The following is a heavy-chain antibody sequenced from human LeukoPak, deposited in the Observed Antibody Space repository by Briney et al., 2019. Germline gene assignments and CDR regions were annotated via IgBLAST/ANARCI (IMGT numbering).Heavy chain of an antibody. CDR1: GFSLSDYW. D-gene: IGHD5-18*01. CDR2: IKQDGTEK. Sequence: GGSLRLSCAASGFSLSDYWMNWVRQAPRRGLEWVANIKQDGTEKKYLDSVKGRFTISRDNAKKSLYLQMNSLRAEDTAVYYCARHLSGITGYTYGRGIDYWGQGTLVSVSS. V-gene: IGHV3-7*01. J-gene: IGHJ4*02. CDR3: ARHLSGITGYTYGRGIDY.